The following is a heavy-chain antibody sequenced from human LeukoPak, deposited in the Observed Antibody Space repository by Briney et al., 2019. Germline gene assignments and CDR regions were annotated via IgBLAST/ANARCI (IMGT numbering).Heavy chain of an antibody. V-gene: IGHV3-21*01. CDR1: GFTFSTYS. CDR2: ISSGSRYI. Sequence: GGSLRLSCAASGFTFSTYSMNWVRQAPGKGPEWVSSISSGSRYIYYADSVKGRFTISRDNAKNSLYLQMNSLRAEDTAVYYCAKDRRDGYNLGGYFDYWGQGTLVTVSS. J-gene: IGHJ4*02. D-gene: IGHD5-24*01. CDR3: AKDRRDGYNLGGYFDY.